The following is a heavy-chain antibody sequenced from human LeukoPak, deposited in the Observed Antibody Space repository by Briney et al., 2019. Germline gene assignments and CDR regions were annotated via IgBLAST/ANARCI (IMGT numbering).Heavy chain of an antibody. V-gene: IGHV1-18*01. D-gene: IGHD1-26*01. CDR1: GYTFTSYG. CDR2: ISPYNGNT. J-gene: IGHJ5*02. Sequence: ASMKVSCKASGYTFTSYGITWVRQAPGQGLEWMGWISPYNGNTNIAQKVQGRVTMTTDTSTSTAYMELRSLRSDDTAVYYCARRGSYPYNWFDPWGQGTLVTVSS. CDR3: ARRGSYPYNWFDP.